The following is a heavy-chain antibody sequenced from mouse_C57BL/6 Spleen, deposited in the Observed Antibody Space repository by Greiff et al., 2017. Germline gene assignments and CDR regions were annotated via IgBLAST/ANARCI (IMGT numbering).Heavy chain of an antibody. CDR1: GYTFTDYY. CDR3: ARERPYYYAMDY. J-gene: IGHJ4*01. V-gene: IGHV1-19*01. Sequence: EVQLQQSGPVLVKPGASVKMSCKASGYTFTDYYMNWVKQSHGKSLEWIGVINPYNGGTSYNQKFKGKATLTVDKSSSTAYMELNSLTSEDSAVYYCARERPYYYAMDYWGQGTSVTVSS. CDR2: INPYNGGT.